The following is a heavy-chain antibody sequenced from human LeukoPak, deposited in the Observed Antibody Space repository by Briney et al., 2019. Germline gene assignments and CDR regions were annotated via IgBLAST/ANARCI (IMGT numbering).Heavy chain of an antibody. D-gene: IGHD3-10*01. Sequence: GASVKVSCKASGYTLNALSIHCVRQAPGKGLEWMGGLDPVDGETIYAQRFKGRVTMTEDTSTDTAYLDLRSLRSDDTAVYYCTTSRRFYYGSGTFQYWGQGTLLTVSS. V-gene: IGHV1-24*01. CDR3: TTSRRFYYGSGTFQY. CDR1: GYTLNALS. J-gene: IGHJ1*01. CDR2: LDPVDGET.